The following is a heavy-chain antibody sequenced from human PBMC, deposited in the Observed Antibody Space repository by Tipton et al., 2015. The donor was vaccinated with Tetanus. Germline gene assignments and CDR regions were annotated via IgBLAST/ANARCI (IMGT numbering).Heavy chain of an antibody. CDR3: ARVLRYSTSGGWDDAFDI. J-gene: IGHJ3*02. CDR2: VYRSGVT. D-gene: IGHD2-8*02. CDR1: GGSMDGFY. V-gene: IGHV4-4*07. Sequence: TPSLTCTVSGGSMDGFYWSWIRQSAGKGLEWIGRVYRSGVTTYNPSLKSRVTMSMDASRNQFSLTLTSATLADTAVYYCARVLRYSTSGGWDDAFDIWGQGTLVTVSS.